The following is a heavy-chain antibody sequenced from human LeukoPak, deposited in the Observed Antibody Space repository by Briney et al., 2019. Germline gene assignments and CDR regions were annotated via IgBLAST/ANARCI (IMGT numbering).Heavy chain of an antibody. CDR1: GGSFSGYY. CDR2: INHSGST. CDR3: AREDVGDCSGGSCSTTSSFDY. J-gene: IGHJ4*02. D-gene: IGHD2-15*01. V-gene: IGHV4-34*01. Sequence: SVTLSLTCAVYGGSFSGYYWSWIRQPPGKGLEWIGEINHSGSTNYNPSLKSRVTISVDTSKNQFSLKLSSVTAADTAVYYCAREDVGDCSGGSCSTTSSFDYWGQGTLVTVSS.